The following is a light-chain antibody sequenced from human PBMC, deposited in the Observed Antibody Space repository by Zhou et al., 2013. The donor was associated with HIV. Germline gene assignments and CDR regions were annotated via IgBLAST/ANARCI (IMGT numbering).Light chain of an antibody. V-gene: IGKV1-5*03. J-gene: IGKJ1*01. Sequence: IQMTQSPSSLSASVGDRVTITCRASQTINTFLAWYQQKPGKAPKLLIYKASSLESGVPSRFSGSGSGTEFTLTISSLQPDDFATYYCQQYNSYSGTFGQGTKVEIK. CDR3: QQYNSYSGT. CDR2: KAS. CDR1: QTINTF.